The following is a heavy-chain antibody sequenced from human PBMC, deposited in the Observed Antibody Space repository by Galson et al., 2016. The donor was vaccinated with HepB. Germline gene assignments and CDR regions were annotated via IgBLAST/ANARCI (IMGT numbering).Heavy chain of an antibody. Sequence: SLRLSCAASGFTFSIYWMQWVRQGPGGGLVWVSSIVSDGSTPIYADFVKGRFTISRDNARKSLYLQMNSLGVEDTALYYCTKALSGYYYYYGVDAWGKGTAVTGSS. CDR3: TKALSGYYYYYGVDA. CDR1: GFTFSIYW. J-gene: IGHJ6*04. V-gene: IGHV3-74*01. CDR2: IVSDGSTP. D-gene: IGHD3-10*01.